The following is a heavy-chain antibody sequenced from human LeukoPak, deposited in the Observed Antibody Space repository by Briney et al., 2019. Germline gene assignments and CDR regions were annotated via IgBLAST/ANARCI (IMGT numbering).Heavy chain of an antibody. V-gene: IGHV4-59*01. J-gene: IGHJ6*02. D-gene: IGHD6-13*01. CDR3: ARGYASGYSSSWYGMDV. Sequence: PSETLSLTCTVSGGSISSYYWSWIRQPPGKGLEWIGYIYYSGSTNYNPPLKSRVTISVDTSKNQFSLKLSSVTAADTAVYYCARGYASGYSSSWYGMDVWGQGTTVTVSS. CDR1: GGSISSYY. CDR2: IYYSGST.